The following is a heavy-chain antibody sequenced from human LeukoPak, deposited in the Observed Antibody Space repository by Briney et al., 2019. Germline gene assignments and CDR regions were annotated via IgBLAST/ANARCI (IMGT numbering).Heavy chain of an antibody. CDR2: IRYDGSNK. CDR3: AKDQRDDYGDLRILYYYYYYMDV. D-gene: IGHD4-17*01. J-gene: IGHJ6*03. V-gene: IGHV3-30*02. CDR1: GFTFSSYG. Sequence: GGSLRLSCAASGFTFSSYGMHWVRQAPGKGLEWVAFIRYDGSNKYYADSVKGRFTISRDNSKNTLYLQMNSLRAEDTAVYYCAKDQRDDYGDLRILYYYYYYMDVWGKGTTVTISS.